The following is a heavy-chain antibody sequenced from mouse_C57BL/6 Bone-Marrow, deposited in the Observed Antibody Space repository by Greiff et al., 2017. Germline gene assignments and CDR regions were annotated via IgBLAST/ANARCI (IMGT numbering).Heavy chain of an antibody. Sequence: VQLQQSGPELVKPGASVKISCKASGYAFSSSWMNWVKQRPGKGLEWIGRIYPGDGDTNYNGKFKGKATLTADNSSSTAYMQLSSLTSEDSAVYFCARRGVVGYFDYGGQGTTLTVSS. CDR2: IYPGDGDT. V-gene: IGHV1-82*01. CDR1: GYAFSSSW. J-gene: IGHJ2*01. D-gene: IGHD1-1*01. CDR3: ARRGVVGYFDY.